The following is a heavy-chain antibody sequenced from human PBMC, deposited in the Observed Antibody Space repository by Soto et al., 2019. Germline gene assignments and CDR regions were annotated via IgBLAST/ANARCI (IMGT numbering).Heavy chain of an antibody. J-gene: IGHJ4*02. CDR3: ARERGVVVAATRYFDY. V-gene: IGHV3-33*01. D-gene: IGHD2-15*01. Sequence: QVQLVESGGGVVQPGRSLRLSCAASGFTFSSYGMHWVRQAPGKELEWVAIIWYDGSNKYYADSVKGRFTISRDNSKNTLYLQMNSLRAEDTAVYYCARERGVVVAATRYFDYWGQGTLVTVSS. CDR1: GFTFSSYG. CDR2: IWYDGSNK.